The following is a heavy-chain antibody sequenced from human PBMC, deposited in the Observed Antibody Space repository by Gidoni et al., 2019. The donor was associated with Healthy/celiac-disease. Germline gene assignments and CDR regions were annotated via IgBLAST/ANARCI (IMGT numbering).Heavy chain of an antibody. J-gene: IGHJ6*02. Sequence: QLQLQESGPGLVKPSEPLSLTCTVSGGSISSSSYYRGWIRQPPGKGLEWIGSIYYSGSTYYNPSLKSRVTISVDTSKNQFSLKLSSVTAADTAVYYCARDPNGPWYQLLSYYYGMDVWGQGTTVTVSS. D-gene: IGHD2-2*01. V-gene: IGHV4-39*07. CDR2: IYYSGST. CDR3: ARDPNGPWYQLLSYYYGMDV. CDR1: GGSISSSSYY.